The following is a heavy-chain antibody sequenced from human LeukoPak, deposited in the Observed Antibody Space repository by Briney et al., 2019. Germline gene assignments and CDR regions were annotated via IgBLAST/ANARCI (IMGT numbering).Heavy chain of an antibody. J-gene: IGHJ6*02. Sequence: GGSLRLSCAASGLTFSGYAMNWVRQAPGKGLEWVSGISGSGDTTWYADSVKGRFTISRDNAKNTLYLQMSSLRAEDTAVYFCVRGYSFGPYGMDVWGQGTTVTVSS. CDR1: GLTFSGYA. V-gene: IGHV3-23*01. CDR2: ISGSGDTT. CDR3: VRGYSFGPYGMDV. D-gene: IGHD2-15*01.